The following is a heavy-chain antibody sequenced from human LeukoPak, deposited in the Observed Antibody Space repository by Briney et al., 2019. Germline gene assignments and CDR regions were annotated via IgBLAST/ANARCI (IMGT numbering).Heavy chain of an antibody. D-gene: IGHD3-22*01. J-gene: IGHJ6*02. CDR2: ISDIGST. CDR3: AQDLAYYFDTTSETLGLAV. Sequence: GSLRLSCAASGFTFSSYGLSWVRQAPGKGLEWVSGISDIGSTYYADSVKGRFISSRDNSKNTQYLQMNSLRPEDTAVYYCAQDLAYYFDTTSETLGLAVWGQGTTVTVSS. V-gene: IGHV3-23*01. CDR1: GFTFSSYG.